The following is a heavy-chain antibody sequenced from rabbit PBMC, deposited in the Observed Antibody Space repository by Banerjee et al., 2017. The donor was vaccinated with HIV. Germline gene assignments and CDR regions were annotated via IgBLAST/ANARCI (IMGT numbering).Heavy chain of an antibody. Sequence: QSLEESGGDLVKPGASLTLTCTASGFSFSSNYWMCWVRQAPGKGLEWIGYIDPVFGSTYYASWVNGRFTISSHNAQNTLYLQLNSLTAADTATYFCARGADNNWYIPYFKLWGQGTLVTVS. J-gene: IGHJ4*01. V-gene: IGHV1S40*01. D-gene: IGHD1-1*01. CDR2: IDPVFGST. CDR1: GFSFSSNYW. CDR3: ARGADNNWYIPYFKL.